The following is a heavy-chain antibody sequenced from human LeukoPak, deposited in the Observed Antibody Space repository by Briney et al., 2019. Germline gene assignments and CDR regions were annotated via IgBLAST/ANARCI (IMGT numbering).Heavy chain of an antibody. CDR2: IWYDGSNI. V-gene: IGHV3-33*06. CDR3: VKVPGGRWQVHGLCDS. Sequence: PGGSLRLSCAASGFTFTSYGIHCVRQSPGKGLEWVAVIWYDGSNIYYPDSVKGRFTTSRDNSKNTLYLQMNSLRVQDRGGYYCVKVPGGRWQVHGLCDSWGQGTQVTVSS. J-gene: IGHJ4*02. CDR1: GFTFTSYG. D-gene: IGHD6-19*01.